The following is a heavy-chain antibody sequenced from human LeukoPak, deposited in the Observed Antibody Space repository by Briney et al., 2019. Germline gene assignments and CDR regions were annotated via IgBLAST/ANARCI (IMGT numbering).Heavy chain of an antibody. J-gene: IGHJ4*02. CDR3: ARGRGYCTNGVCHRRFDY. D-gene: IGHD2-8*01. Sequence: ASVKVSCKASGYTFTSYDINWVRQATGQGLEWMVWMNPSSANTGYAQKFQGRVTMTRNTSISTAYMELSSLRSEDTAVYYCARGRGYCTNGVCHRRFDYWGQGTLVTVSS. CDR1: GYTFTSYD. CDR2: MNPSSANT. V-gene: IGHV1-8*01.